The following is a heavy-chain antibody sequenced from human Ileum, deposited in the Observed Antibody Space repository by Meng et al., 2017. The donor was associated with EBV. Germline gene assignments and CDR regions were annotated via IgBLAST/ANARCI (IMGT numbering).Heavy chain of an antibody. CDR3: ASRELAPFDY. V-gene: IGHV4-39*07. CDR2: IYYSGTT. Sequence: QGSGPALGNPPETLHPTFSVSGGSFSSRKHYWGRIRQPPGKALEWIASIYYSGTTDYNPSLQSRVSISVDKSKNQVSLNMTSMTAADTAVYYCASRELAPFDYWGQGTLVTVSS. J-gene: IGHJ4*02. D-gene: IGHD1-26*01. CDR1: GGSFSSRKHY.